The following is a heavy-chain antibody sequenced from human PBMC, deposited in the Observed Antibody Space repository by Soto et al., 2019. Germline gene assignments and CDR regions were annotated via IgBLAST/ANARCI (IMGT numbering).Heavy chain of an antibody. CDR3: AKDRVGSEGAFDI. CDR2: ISYDGSNK. J-gene: IGHJ3*02. D-gene: IGHD1-26*01. CDR1: GFTFSSYG. Sequence: QVQLVESGGGVVQPGRSLRLSCAASGFTFSSYGMHWVRQAPGKGLEWVAVISYDGSNKYYADSVKGRFTISRDNSKNKLYLQMNSLRAEDTAVYYCAKDRVGSEGAFDIWGQGTMVTVSS. V-gene: IGHV3-30*18.